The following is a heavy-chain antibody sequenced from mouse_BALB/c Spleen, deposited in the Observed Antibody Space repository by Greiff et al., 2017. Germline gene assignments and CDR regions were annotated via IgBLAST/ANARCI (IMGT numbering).Heavy chain of an antibody. CDR2: ISGGGSYT. CDR3: ARDWDHYAMDY. V-gene: IGHV5-4*02. D-gene: IGHD4-1*01. Sequence: EVNLVESGGGLVKPGGSLKLSCAASGFTFSDYYMNWVRQTPEKRLEWVATISGGGSYTYYPDSVKGRFTISRDNAKNNLYLQMSSLKSEDTAMYYSARDWDHYAMDYWGQGTSVTVSS. CDR1: GFTFSDYY. J-gene: IGHJ4*01.